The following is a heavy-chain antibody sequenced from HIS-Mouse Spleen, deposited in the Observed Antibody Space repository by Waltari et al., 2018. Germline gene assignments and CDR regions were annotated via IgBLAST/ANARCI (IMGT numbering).Heavy chain of an antibody. CDR1: AGSISSSRYY. V-gene: IGHV4-39*07. Sequence: QLQLQESGPGLVQPSETLSLTCTVSAGSISSSRYYWGWIRQPPGKGLAWIGSIYYRGRTYYNPSLKGRVTRSVDTSKNQFSLKLSSVTAADTAVYYCAREIPYSSSWYDWYFDLWGRGTLVTVSS. CDR3: AREIPYSSSWYDWYFDL. CDR2: IYYRGRT. J-gene: IGHJ2*01. D-gene: IGHD6-13*01.